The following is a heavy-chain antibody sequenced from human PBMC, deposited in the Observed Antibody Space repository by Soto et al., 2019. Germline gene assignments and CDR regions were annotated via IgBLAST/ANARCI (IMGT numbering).Heavy chain of an antibody. D-gene: IGHD3-10*01. V-gene: IGHV3-30-3*02. CDR3: AKMILGELLWFGFDY. J-gene: IGHJ4*02. CDR1: GFTFSSYA. CDR2: ISYDGSNK. Sequence: GGSLRLSCAASGFTFSSYAMHWVRQAPGKGLEWVAVISYDGSNKYYADSVKGRFTISRDNSKNTLYLQMNSLRAEDTAVYYCAKMILGELLWFGFDYWGQGTLVTVSS.